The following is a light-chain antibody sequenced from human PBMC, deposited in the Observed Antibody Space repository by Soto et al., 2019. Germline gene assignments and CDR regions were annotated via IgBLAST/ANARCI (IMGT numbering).Light chain of an antibody. CDR1: QSLLHSHGYHY. CDR2: LTS. CDR3: MQRIEFPIT. V-gene: IGKV2-28*01. Sequence: DIVMTQSPLFLPVTPGVPAAISCRPSQSLLHSHGYHYLDWYLQKPGQSPQLLIYLTSNRASGVPDRFSGSGSGTDFTLKISRVEAEDVGVYHCMQRIEFPITFGQGTRLEIK. J-gene: IGKJ5*01.